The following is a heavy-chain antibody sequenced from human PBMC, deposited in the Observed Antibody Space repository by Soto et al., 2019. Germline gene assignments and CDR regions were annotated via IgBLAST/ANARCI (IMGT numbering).Heavy chain of an antibody. CDR2: ISTSGNTI. J-gene: IGHJ4*02. CDR3: ARVRGLPSY. CDR1: GFAFSSYG. D-gene: IGHD5-12*01. Sequence: PRGSLIISCAASGFAFSSYGMNWVRQAPGKGLEWVSYISTSGNTIYYADSVKGRFTISRDNGNKSLHLQMNSLRVEDTAVYYCARVRGLPSYWGQGTLVTVSS. V-gene: IGHV3-48*03.